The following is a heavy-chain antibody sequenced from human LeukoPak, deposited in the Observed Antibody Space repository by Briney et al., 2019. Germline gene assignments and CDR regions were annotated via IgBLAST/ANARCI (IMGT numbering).Heavy chain of an antibody. V-gene: IGHV3-33*01. CDR2: IWYDGSNK. CDR1: GFTFSSKG. CDR3: VAGIDY. J-gene: IGHJ4*02. Sequence: GGSLGPSWEASGFTFSSKGMHWVRQAPGKGLEWVAVIWYDGSNKYYADSVKGRFTISRDNSKNTLYLQMNSLRAEDTAVYYCVAGIDYWGQGTLVTVSS. D-gene: IGHD6-19*01.